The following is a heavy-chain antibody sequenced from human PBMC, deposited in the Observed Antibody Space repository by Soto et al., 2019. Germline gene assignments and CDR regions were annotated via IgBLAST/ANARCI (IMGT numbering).Heavy chain of an antibody. J-gene: IGHJ3*02. CDR2: IWYDGSNK. CDR3: ARGPGHTRPYDFDI. CDR1: GYTFSSYG. V-gene: IGHV3-33*01. Sequence: PGGSLRLSCAASGYTFSSYGMHWVRQAPGKGLEWVAVIWYDGSNKYYADSVKGRFTISRDNSKNTLYLQMNSLRAEDTAVYYCARGPGHTRPYDFDIWGQGTMVTVSS.